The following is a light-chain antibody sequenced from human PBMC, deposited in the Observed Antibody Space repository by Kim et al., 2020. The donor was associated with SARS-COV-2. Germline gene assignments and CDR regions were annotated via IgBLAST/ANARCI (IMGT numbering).Light chain of an antibody. V-gene: IGLV2-23*02. CDR2: EVT. CDR3: CSYAGRSIYV. Sequence: GRSITISVTGGSSDVGGYNLVAWYQQQPGKVPKLIIYEVTERPSGVSNRFSGSKSGNTASLTISGLQTEDEADYYCCSYAGRSIYVFGSGTKVTVL. CDR1: SSDVGGYNL. J-gene: IGLJ1*01.